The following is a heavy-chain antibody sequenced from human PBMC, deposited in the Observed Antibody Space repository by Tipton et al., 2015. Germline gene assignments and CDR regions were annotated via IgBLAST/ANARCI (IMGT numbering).Heavy chain of an antibody. CDR1: GLTFSNYW. CDR2: INSDGSST. Sequence: SLRLSCAASGLTFSNYWMHWVRQAPGKGLVWVSRINSDGSSTSYADSVKGRFTISRDNTNNTLYLQMNSLRAEDTAVYYCARDLPYYYDSSPYPPALSIWGQGTMVTVSS. V-gene: IGHV3-74*01. D-gene: IGHD3-22*01. J-gene: IGHJ3*02. CDR3: ARDLPYYYDSSPYPPALSI.